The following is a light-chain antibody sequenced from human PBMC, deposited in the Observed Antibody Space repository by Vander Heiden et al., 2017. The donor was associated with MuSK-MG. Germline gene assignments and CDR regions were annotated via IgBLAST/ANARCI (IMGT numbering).Light chain of an antibody. V-gene: IGLV1-51*01. CDR3: GTWDSSLSAVV. J-gene: IGLJ2*01. CDR2: DNN. Sequence: QSVLTQPPSVSAAPGQNVTISCSETSANIGANSVSCYQQLPGTAHRLLIYDNNKRHSEITDRFSVAKSGTAATLGITGLQTGDEADYYCGTWDSSLSAVVFGGGTKLTVL. CDR1: SANIGANS.